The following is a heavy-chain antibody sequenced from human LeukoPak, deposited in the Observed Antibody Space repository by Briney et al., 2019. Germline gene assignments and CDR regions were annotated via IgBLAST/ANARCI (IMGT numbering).Heavy chain of an antibody. Sequence: PGGSLRLSCAASGFTFDDYSMHWVRQAPGKGREGVSGLSGNSGSIGYADSVKGRFTISRDNAKNSLYLQINSVRSEDTALYYCAKDTVTEDAFDIWGQGPMVTVSS. V-gene: IGHV3-9*01. CDR3: AKDTVTEDAFDI. CDR2: LSGNSGSI. J-gene: IGHJ3*02. CDR1: GFTFDDYS.